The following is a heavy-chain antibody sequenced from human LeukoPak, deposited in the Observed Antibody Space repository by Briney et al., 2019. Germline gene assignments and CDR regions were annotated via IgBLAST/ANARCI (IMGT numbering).Heavy chain of an antibody. D-gene: IGHD3-16*01. CDR3: ARVGGVPLGAFDI. CDR1: GGSISSYY. V-gene: IGHV4-59*01. J-gene: IGHJ3*02. Sequence: PSGTLSLTCTVSGGSISSYYWSWIRQPPGRGLEWIGYMYDSGSTRSTNYNPSLKSRVTLSVDTSKNHFSLKLTSVTAADTAVYYCARVGGVPLGAFDIWGQGTLVIASS. CDR2: MYDSGSTRST.